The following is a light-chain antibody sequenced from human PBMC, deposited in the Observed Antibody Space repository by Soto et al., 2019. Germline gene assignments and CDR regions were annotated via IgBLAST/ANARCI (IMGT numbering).Light chain of an antibody. CDR2: DAS. Sequence: DIQMTQSPSTLSASVGDRVTITCRASQSISRSLAWYQQKSGKAPKLLIYDASSLESGVPSRFSGSWFGTEFTLTISCLQPDDFATYYCQQYQSYFLTFGPGTTVDMK. V-gene: IGKV1-5*01. CDR1: QSISRS. J-gene: IGKJ3*01. CDR3: QQYQSYFLT.